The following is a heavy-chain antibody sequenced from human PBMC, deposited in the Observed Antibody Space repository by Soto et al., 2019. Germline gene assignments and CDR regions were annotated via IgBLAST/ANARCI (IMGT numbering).Heavy chain of an antibody. D-gene: IGHD2-15*01. CDR2: IKQDGSEK. CDR1: GFTFSSYW. Sequence: PGGSLRLSCAASGFTFSSYWMSWVRQAPGKGLEWVANIKQDGSEKYYVDSVKGRFTISRDNAKNSLYLKMNSLRAEDTAVYYCARDPGVNIGDYYYGMDVWGQGTTVTVSS. J-gene: IGHJ6*02. V-gene: IGHV3-7*01. CDR3: ARDPGVNIGDYYYGMDV.